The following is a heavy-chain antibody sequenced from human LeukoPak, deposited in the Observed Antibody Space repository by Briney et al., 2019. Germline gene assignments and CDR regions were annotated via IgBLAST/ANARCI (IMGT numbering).Heavy chain of an antibody. J-gene: IGHJ4*02. CDR2: ISGSGGST. CDR1: GFTVSSNY. CDR3: AKQITIFGVVIENPYYFDY. V-gene: IGHV3-23*01. D-gene: IGHD3-3*01. Sequence: GGSLRLSCAASGFTVSSNYMSWVRQAPGKGLEWVSAISGSGGSTYYADSVKGRFTISRDNSKNTLYLQMNSLRAEDTAVYYCAKQITIFGVVIENPYYFDYWGQGTLATVSS.